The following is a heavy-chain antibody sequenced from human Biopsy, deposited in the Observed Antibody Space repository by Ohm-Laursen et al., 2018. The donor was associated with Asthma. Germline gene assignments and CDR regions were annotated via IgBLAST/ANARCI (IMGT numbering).Heavy chain of an antibody. J-gene: IGHJ4*02. Sequence: SLRLSCAASGFTFSSYGMHWVRQAPGKGLEWVAVISYDGSNKYYADSVKGRFTISRDNSKNTLYLQMNSLRAEDTAVYYCASQSSGPDFWSGYYYLDYWGQGTLVTVSS. D-gene: IGHD3-3*01. CDR1: GFTFSSYG. V-gene: IGHV3-30*03. CDR2: ISYDGSNK. CDR3: ASQSSGPDFWSGYYYLDY.